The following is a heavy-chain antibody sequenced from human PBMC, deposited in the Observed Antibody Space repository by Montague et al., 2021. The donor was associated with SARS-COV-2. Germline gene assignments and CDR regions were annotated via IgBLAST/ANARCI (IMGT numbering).Heavy chain of an antibody. D-gene: IGHD1-26*01. CDR2: VYLDDDK. CDR1: GFSLSTSGVG. J-gene: IGHJ3*01. CDR3: AHRRGRLLSGACGV. Sequence: PALVKPTQTLTLTCTFSGFSLSTSGVGVGWIRPPPGKALEWFAFVYLDDDKRSSLSLKSRLTITKDTTKNQVVLTMTNMDPVNTATYYCAHRRGRLLSGACGVWGQETQVTVSS. V-gene: IGHV2-5*02.